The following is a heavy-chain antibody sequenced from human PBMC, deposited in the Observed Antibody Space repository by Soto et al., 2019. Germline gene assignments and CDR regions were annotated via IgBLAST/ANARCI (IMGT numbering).Heavy chain of an antibody. Sequence: SETLSLTCAVYGGSFSGYYWSWIRQPPGKGLEWIGEINHSGITNYNPSLKSRVTISVDTSKNQFSLKLSSVTAADTAVYYCARGPPRDFWSGYYTGYYYYYYGMDVWGQGTTVTVSS. V-gene: IGHV4-34*01. CDR3: ARGPPRDFWSGYYTGYYYYYYGMDV. J-gene: IGHJ6*02. D-gene: IGHD3-3*01. CDR2: INHSGIT. CDR1: GGSFSGYY.